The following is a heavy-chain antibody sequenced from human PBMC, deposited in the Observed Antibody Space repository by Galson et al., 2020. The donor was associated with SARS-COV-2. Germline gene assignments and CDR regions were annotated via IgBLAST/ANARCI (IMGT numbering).Heavy chain of an antibody. Sequence: NSGGSLRLSCAASGFTFSSYSMNWVRQAPGKGLEWVSSISSSSSYIYYADSVKGRFTISRDNAKNSLYLQMNSLRAEDTAVYYCARGLTMKLPAAFDIWGQGTMVTVSS. J-gene: IGHJ3*02. CDR1: GFTFSSYS. V-gene: IGHV3-21*01. CDR3: ARGLTMKLPAAFDI. CDR2: ISSSSSYI. D-gene: IGHD3-22*01.